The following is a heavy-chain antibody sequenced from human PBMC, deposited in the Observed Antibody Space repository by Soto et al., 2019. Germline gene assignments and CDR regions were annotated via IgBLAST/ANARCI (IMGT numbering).Heavy chain of an antibody. V-gene: IGHV3-23*01. CDR3: AKEYCGADCALDF. D-gene: IGHD2-21*02. CDR1: GSSFSSYA. Sequence: GGVVRLACGASGSSFSSYARNWVRQAQGEGRGWGASISDGGGSTNYTEAVRGRCTMARDRSTHTLYLHMISLRAEDTAVDYCAKEYCGADCALDFWGQGA. J-gene: IGHJ4*02. CDR2: ISDGGGST.